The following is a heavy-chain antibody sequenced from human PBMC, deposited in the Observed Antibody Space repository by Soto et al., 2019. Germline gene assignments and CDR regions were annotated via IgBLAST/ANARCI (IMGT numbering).Heavy chain of an antibody. CDR2: INHSGST. J-gene: IGHJ6*02. D-gene: IGHD6-13*01. CDR3: ARGGRWDSSSWYIVRHYYYGMDV. Sequence: PSETLSLTCAVYGGSFSGYYWSWIRQPPGKGLEWIGEINHSGSTNYNPSLKSRVTISVDTSKNQFSLKLSSVTAADTAVYYCARGGRWDSSSWYIVRHYYYGMDVWGQGTTVTVSS. CDR1: GGSFSGYY. V-gene: IGHV4-34*01.